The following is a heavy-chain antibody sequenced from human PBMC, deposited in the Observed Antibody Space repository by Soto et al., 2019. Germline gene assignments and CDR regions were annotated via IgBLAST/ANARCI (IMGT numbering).Heavy chain of an antibody. CDR3: ARDISGYYYSDY. V-gene: IGHV3-30-3*01. D-gene: IGHD3-22*01. CDR1: GFTFSSYA. CDR2: ISYDGSNK. J-gene: IGHJ4*02. Sequence: GGSLRLSCAASGFTFSSYAMHWVRQAPGKGLEWVAVISYDGSNKYYADSVKGRFTISRDNSKNTLYLQMNSLRAEDTAVYYCARDISGYYYSDYWGQGTLVTVSS.